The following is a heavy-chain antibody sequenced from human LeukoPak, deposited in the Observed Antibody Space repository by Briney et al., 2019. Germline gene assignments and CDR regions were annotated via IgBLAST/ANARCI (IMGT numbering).Heavy chain of an antibody. J-gene: IGHJ4*02. D-gene: IGHD3-3*01. CDR2: INHSGST. CDR3: AIVSEWSGYPYYFDY. CDR1: GGSFSGYY. Sequence: SETLSLTCAVYGGSFSGYYWSWIRQPPGKGLEWIGEINHSGSTNYNPSLKSRVTISVGTSKNQFSLKLSSVTAADTAVYYCAIVSEWSGYPYYFDYWGQGTLVTVSS. V-gene: IGHV4-34*01.